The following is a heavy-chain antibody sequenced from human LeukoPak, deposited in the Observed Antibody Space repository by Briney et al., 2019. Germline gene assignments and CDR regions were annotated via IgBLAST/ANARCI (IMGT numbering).Heavy chain of an antibody. Sequence: TSETPSLTCTVSGGSISSYYWSWIRQPPGKGLEWIGYIYYSGSTNYNPSLKSRVTISVDTSKNQFSLKLSSVTAADTAVYYCARGLDYGSTTTFDYWGQGTLVTVSS. CDR2: IYYSGST. CDR1: GGSISSYY. D-gene: IGHD4-17*01. V-gene: IGHV4-59*08. J-gene: IGHJ4*02. CDR3: ARGLDYGSTTTFDY.